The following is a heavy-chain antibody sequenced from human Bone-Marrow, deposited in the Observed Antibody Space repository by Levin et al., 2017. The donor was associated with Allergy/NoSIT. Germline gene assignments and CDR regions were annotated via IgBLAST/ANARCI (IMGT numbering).Heavy chain of an antibody. CDR1: GGSVSSGSYY. Sequence: SETLSLTCTVSGGSVSSGSYYWSWIRQPPGKGREWIAYIYHSGSTKYNPSLKSRAPISLDPSRNQFSLRRTSRTAADAAVYYCARGSYFGGLSFDCWGKGTLVTVSS. J-gene: IGHJ4*02. CDR2: IYHSGST. CDR3: ARGSYFGGLSFDC. D-gene: IGHD4-23*01. V-gene: IGHV4-61*01.